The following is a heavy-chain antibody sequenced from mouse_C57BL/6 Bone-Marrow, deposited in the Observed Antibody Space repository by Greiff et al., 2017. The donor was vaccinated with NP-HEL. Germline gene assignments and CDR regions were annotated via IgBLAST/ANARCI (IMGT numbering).Heavy chain of an antibody. CDR2: IHPNSGST. CDR3: AREILRKFAY. V-gene: IGHV1-64*01. Sequence: QVQLQQPGAELVKPGASVKLSCKASGYTFTSYWMHWVKQRPGQGLEWIGMIHPNSGSTNYNEKFKSKATLTVDKSSSTAYMQLRSLTSEDSAVYYCAREILRKFAYWGQGTLVTVSA. D-gene: IGHD1-1*01. CDR1: GYTFTSYW. J-gene: IGHJ3*01.